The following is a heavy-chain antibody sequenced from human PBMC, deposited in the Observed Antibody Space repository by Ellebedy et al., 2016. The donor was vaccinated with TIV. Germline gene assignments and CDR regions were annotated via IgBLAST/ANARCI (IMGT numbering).Heavy chain of an antibody. CDR1: GFTFDDYG. D-gene: IGHD3-16*02. CDR3: ARGMVTFGGVIVMNGFVDY. Sequence: GESLKISXAASGFTFDDYGMSWVRQAPGKGLEWVANIKQDGSEKYYVDSVKGRFTISRDNSKNSLYLQMNSLRAEDTALYYCARGMVTFGGVIVMNGFVDYWGQGTLVTVSS. CDR2: IKQDGSEK. J-gene: IGHJ4*02. V-gene: IGHV3-7*03.